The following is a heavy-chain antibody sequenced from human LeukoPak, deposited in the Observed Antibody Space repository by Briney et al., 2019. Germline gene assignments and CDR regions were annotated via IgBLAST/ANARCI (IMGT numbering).Heavy chain of an antibody. CDR1: GFTVSSNY. J-gene: IGHJ5*02. D-gene: IGHD3-22*01. Sequence: GGSLRLSCAASGFTVSSNYMSWVRQAPGKGLEWVSVIYSGGSTYYADSVKGRFTISRDNSKNTLYLQMNSLRAEDTAVYYCAKRDRDSSGYNWFDPWGQGTLVTVSS. V-gene: IGHV3-53*05. CDR2: IYSGGST. CDR3: AKRDRDSSGYNWFDP.